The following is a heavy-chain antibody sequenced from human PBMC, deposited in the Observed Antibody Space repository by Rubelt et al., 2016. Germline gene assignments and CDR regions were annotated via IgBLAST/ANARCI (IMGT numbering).Heavy chain of an antibody. CDR3: ARDLAMVRVYGMDV. D-gene: IGHD3-10*01. CDR1: GFTFSSYA. V-gene: IGHV3-23*01. Sequence: EVQLLESGGGLVQPGGSLRLSCAASGFTFSSYAMSWVRQAPGKGLGWVSAISGSGGRTYYADSGKGRLTISGDNAKNTLYLQMNSLRAEDTAVYYCARDLAMVRVYGMDVWGQGTTVTVSS. CDR2: ISGSGGRT. J-gene: IGHJ6*02.